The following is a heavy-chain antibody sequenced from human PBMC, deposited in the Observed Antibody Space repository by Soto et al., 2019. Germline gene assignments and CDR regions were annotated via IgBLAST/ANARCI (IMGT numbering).Heavy chain of an antibody. J-gene: IGHJ4*02. CDR2: VYHSGST. CDR1: GDSISSTFW. Sequence: SETLSLTCGVSGDSISSTFWWTWVRQSPGKGLEWIGEVYHSGSTNYNPSLRSRVTISVDKPNNQLSLKLNSVTAADRAVYYCATGPSSSNGYRQFDYLGQGTLVTVSS. D-gene: IGHD6-25*01. V-gene: IGHV4-4*02. CDR3: ATGPSSSNGYRQFDY.